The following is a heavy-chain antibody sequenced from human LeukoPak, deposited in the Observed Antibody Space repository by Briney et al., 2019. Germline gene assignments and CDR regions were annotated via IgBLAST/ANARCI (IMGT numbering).Heavy chain of an antibody. CDR3: ATEVVWSQLWFGGPVG. J-gene: IGHJ4*02. Sequence: ASVKASCKVSGYTLTELSMHWVRQAPGKGLEWMGGFDPEDGETIYAQKFQGRVTMTEDTSTDTAYMELSSLRSEDTAVYYCATEVVWSQLWFGGPVGWGQGTLVTVSS. V-gene: IGHV1-24*01. D-gene: IGHD5-18*01. CDR1: GYTLTELS. CDR2: FDPEDGET.